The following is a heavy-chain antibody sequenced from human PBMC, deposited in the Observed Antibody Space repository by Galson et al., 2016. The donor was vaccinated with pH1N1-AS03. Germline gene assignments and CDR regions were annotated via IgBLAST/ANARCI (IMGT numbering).Heavy chain of an antibody. CDR2: LNSTSGNT. CDR3: AKVGIVISSGWYGRFDY. CDR1: GYSFINYA. V-gene: IGHV1-3*01. Sequence: SVKVSCKASGYSFINYAIHWVRQAPGQRLEWMGWLNSTSGNTEYSQKFQGRVTITRDTSASTASMELSSLRSEDTAVYYFAKVGIVISSGWYGRFDYWGQGTLVTVSS. J-gene: IGHJ4*02. D-gene: IGHD6-19*01.